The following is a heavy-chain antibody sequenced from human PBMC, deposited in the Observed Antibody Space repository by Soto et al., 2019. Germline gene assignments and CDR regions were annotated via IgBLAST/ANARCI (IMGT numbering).Heavy chain of an antibody. J-gene: IGHJ4*02. CDR2: IPYSGNT. Sequence: HLQPQESGPGLVKPSEILTLTCTVSGGSLSSGSYYWGWIRKPPGKGLEWIGSIPYSGNTYYNPSLKTRVILSVDASKNAFSLKLRSVTAADTAVYYCARPFAAQTVAVFDSWGQGTLVTVSS. D-gene: IGHD6-19*01. V-gene: IGHV4-39*01. CDR1: GGSLSSGSYY. CDR3: ARPFAAQTVAVFDS.